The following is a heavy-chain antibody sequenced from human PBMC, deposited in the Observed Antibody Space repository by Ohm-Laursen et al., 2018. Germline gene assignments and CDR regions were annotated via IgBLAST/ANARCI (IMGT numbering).Heavy chain of an antibody. V-gene: IGHV3-9*01. CDR2: ISWNSGSI. D-gene: IGHD3-22*01. CDR3: ARDLADSSGAPFDP. J-gene: IGHJ5*02. CDR1: GFTFNDYA. Sequence: SLRLSCTASGFTFNDYAMHWVRQAPGKGLEWVSGISWNSGSIGYADSVKGRFTISRDNAKNSLYLQMNSLRAEDTAVYYCARDLADSSGAPFDPWGQGTLVTVSS.